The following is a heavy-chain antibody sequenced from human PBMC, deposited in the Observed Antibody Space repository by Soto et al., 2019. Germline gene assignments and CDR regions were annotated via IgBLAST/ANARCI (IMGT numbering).Heavy chain of an antibody. CDR3: AGVRGVLITRSYYGTDV. V-gene: IGHV3-48*02. Sequence: SCAASGFTFSSYNMNWVRQAPGKGLEWVSYISSSATTIYYADSVKGRLTISRDNAKNSLYLQMNSLRDEDTAVYYCAGVRGVLITRSYYGTDVWGQGTTVTVSS. D-gene: IGHD3-10*02. J-gene: IGHJ6*02. CDR1: GFTFSSYN. CDR2: ISSSATTI.